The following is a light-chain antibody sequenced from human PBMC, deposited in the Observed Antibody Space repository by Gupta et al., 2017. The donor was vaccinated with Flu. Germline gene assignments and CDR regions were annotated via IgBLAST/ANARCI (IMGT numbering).Light chain of an antibody. CDR3: QSYDSSLSGPSYV. V-gene: IGLV1-40*01. CDR2: VNS. Sequence: QSVLTQPPSVSGAPGQRVTISCTGSTSNIGAGYDVQWYQQLPGTAPKLLIYVNSKRPSGVPDRFSGSKSGTSASLAITGLRAEDEADYYCQSYDSSLSGPSYVFGTGTKVTVL. J-gene: IGLJ1*01. CDR1: TSNIGAGYD.